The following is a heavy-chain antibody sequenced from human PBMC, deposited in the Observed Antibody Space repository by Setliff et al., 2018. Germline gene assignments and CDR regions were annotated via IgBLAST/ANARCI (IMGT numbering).Heavy chain of an antibody. V-gene: IGHV1-69*13. Sequence: GASVKVSCKASGGMSGTYSISWVRQAPGQGLEWMGAIIPIFGTPNYAQKFQDRVTITAGVSTSTAYMELSSLRSDDTAVYYCARDGAYCSGGSCYSFDVWGKGTTVTVSS. J-gene: IGHJ6*04. CDR2: IIPIFGTP. D-gene: IGHD2-15*01. CDR1: GGMSGTYS. CDR3: ARDGAYCSGGSCYSFDV.